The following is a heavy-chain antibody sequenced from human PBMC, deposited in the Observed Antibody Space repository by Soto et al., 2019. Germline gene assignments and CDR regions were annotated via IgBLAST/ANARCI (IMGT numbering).Heavy chain of an antibody. V-gene: IGHV1-69*13. Sequence: AVKVSCKASGGTFSSYAISWVRQAPGQGLEWMGGIIPIFGTANYAQKFQGRVTITADESTSTAYMELSSLRSEDTAMYYCATSVRGDNWFDPWGQGTLVTVSS. D-gene: IGHD3-3*01. CDR3: ATSVRGDNWFDP. CDR2: IIPIFGTA. J-gene: IGHJ5*02. CDR1: GGTFSSYA.